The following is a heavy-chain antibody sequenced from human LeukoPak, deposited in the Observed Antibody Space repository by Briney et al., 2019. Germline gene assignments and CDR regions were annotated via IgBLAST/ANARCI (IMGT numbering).Heavy chain of an antibody. Sequence: GASVKVSCKASGYTFTSYGISWVRQAPGQGLEWMGIINPSGGSTSYAQKFQGRVTMTRDMSTSTVYMELSSLRSEDTAVYYCARGLYYDSSGQDFDYWGQGALVTVSS. CDR2: INPSGGST. CDR3: ARGLYYDSSGQDFDY. D-gene: IGHD3-22*01. CDR1: GYTFTSYG. V-gene: IGHV1-46*01. J-gene: IGHJ4*02.